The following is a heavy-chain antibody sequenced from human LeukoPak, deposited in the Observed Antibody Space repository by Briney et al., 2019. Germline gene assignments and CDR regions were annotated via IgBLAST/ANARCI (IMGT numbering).Heavy chain of an antibody. J-gene: IGHJ5*02. D-gene: IGHD6-19*01. Sequence: SETLSLTCTVSGYSFSSGYFWGWIRQPPGKGLEWIGSIYHSGTTYYNPSLTSRVTISVDTSKNQFSLELSSVTAADTAVYYCARDSSGYYWFDPWGQETLVTVSS. CDR2: IYHSGTT. CDR1: GYSFSSGYF. CDR3: ARDSSGYYWFDP. V-gene: IGHV4-38-2*02.